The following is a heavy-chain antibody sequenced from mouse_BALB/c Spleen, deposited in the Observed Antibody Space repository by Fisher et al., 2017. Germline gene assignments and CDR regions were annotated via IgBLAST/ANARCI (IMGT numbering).Heavy chain of an antibody. V-gene: IGHV1-26*01. D-gene: IGHD2-14*01. J-gene: IGHJ2*01. Sequence: KFKGKATLTVDKSSSTAYMELRSLTSEDSAVYFCAREDDYRYYFDYWGQGTTLTVSS. CDR3: AREDDYRYYFDY.